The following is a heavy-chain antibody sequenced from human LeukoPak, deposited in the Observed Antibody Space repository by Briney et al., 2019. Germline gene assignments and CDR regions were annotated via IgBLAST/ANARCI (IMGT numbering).Heavy chain of an antibody. J-gene: IGHJ4*02. Sequence: PGGSVRLSCATAGFTFSSYAMSWVRQAPGKGLEWVSGLSNSGGSTYYADSVKGRFTISRDNSKNTLYLQMNSLRAEDTAVYYCTKDGIAGADNSHFDNWGQGTLATVSS. CDR3: TKDGIAGADNSHFDN. CDR1: GFTFSSYA. CDR2: LSNSGGST. D-gene: IGHD4-23*01. V-gene: IGHV3-23*01.